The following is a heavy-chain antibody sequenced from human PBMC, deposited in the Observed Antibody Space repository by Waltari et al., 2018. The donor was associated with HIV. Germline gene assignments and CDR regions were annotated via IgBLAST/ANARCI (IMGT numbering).Heavy chain of an antibody. CDR2: IWYDGTDE. D-gene: IGHD5-18*01. CDR1: GFTFRIYG. Sequence: HVQLVESGGGVVEPGRSLRLTCATSGFTFRIYGIHWVRQAPGKGLEWVAVIWYDGTDEYYVDSVKGRFTISRDNSKNTVYLQMSSLRAEDTGVYFCARERGYTSPFDYWGQGTLVTVSS. V-gene: IGHV3-33*01. J-gene: IGHJ4*02. CDR3: ARERGYTSPFDY.